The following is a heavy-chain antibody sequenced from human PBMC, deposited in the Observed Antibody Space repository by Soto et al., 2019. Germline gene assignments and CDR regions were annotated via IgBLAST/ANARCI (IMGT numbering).Heavy chain of an antibody. CDR3: AREESSSSAFDY. CDR2: INSDGSSR. Sequence: PGGSLRLSCAASGFTFSNACMNWVRQAPGKGLVWVSRINSDGSSRNYADSVKGRFTISRDNAKNTLYLEMNSLRVEDTAVYYCAREESSSSAFDYWGQGTLVTVSS. V-gene: IGHV3-74*01. CDR1: GFTFSNAC. D-gene: IGHD2-2*01. J-gene: IGHJ4*02.